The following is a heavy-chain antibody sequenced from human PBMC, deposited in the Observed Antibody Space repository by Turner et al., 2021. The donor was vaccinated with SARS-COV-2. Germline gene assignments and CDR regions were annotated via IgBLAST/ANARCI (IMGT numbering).Heavy chain of an antibody. CDR2: ISYDGSNK. J-gene: IGHJ6*02. CDR3: AGIQSYDRSDYYGMDV. Sequence: QVQLVESGGGVVQPGRSLSLSCAASVFTFSSYAMNWVRQAPGKGLEWVAVISYDGSNKYYADSVKGRFTISRDNSKNTLYLQMNSLRAEDTAVYYCAGIQSYDRSDYYGMDVWGQGTTVTVSS. CDR1: VFTFSSYA. D-gene: IGHD3-22*01. V-gene: IGHV3-30-3*01.